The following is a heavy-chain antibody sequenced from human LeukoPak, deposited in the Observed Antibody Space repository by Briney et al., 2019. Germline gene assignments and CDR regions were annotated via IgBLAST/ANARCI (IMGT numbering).Heavy chain of an antibody. J-gene: IGHJ4*02. Sequence: ASVKVSCKASGYTFTGYYIHWVRQAPGQGLEWMGWINPDTGGTNYARRFRGRVTMTRDTSIATAYMELTRLTSDDTAVYYCARNQRGYCTATSCLPDSDYWGQGTLVTVSS. D-gene: IGHD2-2*01. V-gene: IGHV1-2*02. CDR1: GYTFTGYY. CDR2: INPDTGGT. CDR3: ARNQRGYCTATSCLPDSDY.